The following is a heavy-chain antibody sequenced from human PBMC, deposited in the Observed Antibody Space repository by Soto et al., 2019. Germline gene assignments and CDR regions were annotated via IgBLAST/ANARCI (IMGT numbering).Heavy chain of an antibody. CDR2: IIPIFGTA. Sequence: SVKVSCKASGGTFSSYAISWVRQAPGQGLEWMGGIIPIFGTANYAQKFQGRVTITADKSTSTAYMELSSLRSEDTAVYYCAASLSRRGYCSSGRCSSPLDYWGQRTLVTVSS. CDR3: AASLSRRGYCSSGRCSSPLDY. V-gene: IGHV1-69*06. CDR1: GGTFSSYA. J-gene: IGHJ4*02. D-gene: IGHD2-15*01.